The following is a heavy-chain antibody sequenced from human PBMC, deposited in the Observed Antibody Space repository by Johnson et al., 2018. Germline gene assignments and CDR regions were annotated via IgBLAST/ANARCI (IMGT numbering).Heavy chain of an antibody. CDR2: IDYTGTT. Sequence: QVQLQESGPGLVKPSETLSLTCTVSGGSLNIDDYWWVWIRLPPGKGLDWIGHIDYTGTTYYNPSLKSRVTVSVDQSKNQFSLGLRSVTAADTAVYYCARHYWDSCGTYFQYWGQGTLVTVSS. CDR3: ARHYWDSCGTYFQY. CDR1: GGSLNIDDYW. D-gene: IGHD3-22*01. V-gene: IGHV4-61*08. J-gene: IGHJ1*01.